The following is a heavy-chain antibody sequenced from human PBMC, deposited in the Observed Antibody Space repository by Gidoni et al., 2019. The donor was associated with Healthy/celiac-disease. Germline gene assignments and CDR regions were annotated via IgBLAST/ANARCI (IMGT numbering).Heavy chain of an antibody. D-gene: IGHD3-22*01. CDR1: GFPFSSYS. Sequence: EVQLVESGGGLVKPGGSLRLPCAASGFPFSSYSMNWVRKAPWKGLEWVSSSSSSSSYIYYADSVKGRFTISRDNAKNSLYLQMNSLRAEDTAVYYCAREPPLFYDSSGYYYPYYFDYWGQGTLVTVSS. V-gene: IGHV3-21*01. CDR3: AREPPLFYDSSGYYYPYYFDY. J-gene: IGHJ4*02. CDR2: SSSSSSYI.